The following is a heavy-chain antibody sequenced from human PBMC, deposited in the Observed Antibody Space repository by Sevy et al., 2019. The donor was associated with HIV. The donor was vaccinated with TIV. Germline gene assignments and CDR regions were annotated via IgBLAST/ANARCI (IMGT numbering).Heavy chain of an antibody. D-gene: IGHD6-6*01. CDR2: IIPIFGTA. V-gene: IGHV1-69*13. CDR3: ARSFSSSSLNFWFDP. Sequence: ASVKVSCKASGGTFSSYAISWVRQAPGQGLEWMGGIIPIFGTANYAQKFQGRVTITADESTSTAYMELSSLRSEDTAVYYCARSFSSSSLNFWFDPWGQGTLVTVS. J-gene: IGHJ5*02. CDR1: GGTFSSYA.